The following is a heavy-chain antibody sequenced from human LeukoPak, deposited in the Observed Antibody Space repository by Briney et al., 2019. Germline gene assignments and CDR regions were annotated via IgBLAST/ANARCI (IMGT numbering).Heavy chain of an antibody. V-gene: IGHV1-2*02. CDR2: INPNSGET. CDR1: GYTFTGAY. D-gene: IGHD3-9*01. J-gene: IGHJ4*02. CDR3: ARVLFNSGYDY. Sequence: SSVKVSCKASGYTFTGAYMHWVRQPPGQGLEWMGWINPNSGETRFAQKFQGRVTMTRDTSISTAYMDLGGLRSDDTAVYYCARVLFNSGYDYWGQGSLVTVSS.